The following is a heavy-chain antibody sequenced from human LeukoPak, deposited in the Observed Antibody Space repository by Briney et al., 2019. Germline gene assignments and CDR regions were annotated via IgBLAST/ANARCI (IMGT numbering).Heavy chain of an antibody. CDR1: GLAFRNFA. CDR3: AKMKGQRLNDYCMDV. Sequence: GGSLRLSCGASGLAFRNFAMSWVRQAPGKGLEWVSGMTGSGGSSYYADSVKGRFTISRDNAKNALYLQMNSLRADDTALYYCAKMKGQRLNDYCMDVWGKGTTVTVSS. J-gene: IGHJ6*03. V-gene: IGHV3-23*01. CDR2: MTGSGGSS.